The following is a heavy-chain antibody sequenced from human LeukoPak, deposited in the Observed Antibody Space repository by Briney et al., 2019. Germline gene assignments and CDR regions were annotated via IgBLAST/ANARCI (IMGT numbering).Heavy chain of an antibody. CDR3: ARDHGGSYYSPRLDI. CDR1: GFTFSHYA. V-gene: IGHV3-30-3*01. CDR2: IVYDGSNK. J-gene: IGHJ3*02. Sequence: PGRSLRLSCVASGFTFSHYAMHWVRQAPGKGLEWVAIIVYDGSNKYYADSVKGRFTISRDNSKNTLYLQMNSLRVEDTAVHYCARDHGGSYYSPRLDIWGQGTMVTVSS. D-gene: IGHD1-26*01.